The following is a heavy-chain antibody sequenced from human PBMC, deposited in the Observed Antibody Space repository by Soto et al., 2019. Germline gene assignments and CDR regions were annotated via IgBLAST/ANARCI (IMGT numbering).Heavy chain of an antibody. CDR1: GGSISSYY. CDR3: ARASYYDSSGYKFDY. D-gene: IGHD3-22*01. J-gene: IGHJ4*02. CDR2: IYYSGST. Sequence: PSETLSLTCTVSGGSISSYYWSWIRQPPGKGLEWIGYIYYSGSTNYNPSLKSRVTISVDTSKNQFSLKLSSVTAADTAVYYCARASYYDSSGYKFDYWGQGTLVTVSS. V-gene: IGHV4-59*08.